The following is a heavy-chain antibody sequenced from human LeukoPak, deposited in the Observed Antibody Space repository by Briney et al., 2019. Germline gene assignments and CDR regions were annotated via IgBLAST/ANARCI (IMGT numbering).Heavy chain of an antibody. J-gene: IGHJ6*02. V-gene: IGHV3-21*01. CDR1: GFTFSSYS. CDR2: ISSSSSYI. D-gene: IGHD6-13*01. CDR3: ARDGGSSWYYYYYGMDV. Sequence: GGSLRLSCAASGFTFSSYSMNWVRQAPGKGLEWVSSISSSSSYIYYAGSVKGRFTISRDNAKNSLYLQMNSLRAEDTAVYYCARDGGSSWYYYYYGMDVWGQGTTVTVSS.